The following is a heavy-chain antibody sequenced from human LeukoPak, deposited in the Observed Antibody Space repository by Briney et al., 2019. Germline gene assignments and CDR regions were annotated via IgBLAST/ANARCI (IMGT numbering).Heavy chain of an antibody. D-gene: IGHD1-26*01. CDR2: IKKTGSET. J-gene: IGHJ6*02. CDR1: GFTFSHFW. Sequence: GGSLRLSCAASGFTFSHFWMSWVRQAPGKGLEWVAYIKKTGSETYYVDSVKGRFTITRDNTRNSLFLQMYSLRAEDTAVYYCASPGATRNYYYGMDVWGQGTTVTVSS. V-gene: IGHV3-7*03. CDR3: ASPGATRNYYYGMDV.